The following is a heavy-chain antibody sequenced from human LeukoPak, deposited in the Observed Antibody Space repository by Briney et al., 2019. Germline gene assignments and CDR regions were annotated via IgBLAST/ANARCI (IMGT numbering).Heavy chain of an antibody. CDR3: ARDAPYIAVAGTADY. D-gene: IGHD6-19*01. V-gene: IGHV3-21*01. CDR2: ISSSSSYI. CDR1: GFTFSSYS. Sequence: GGSLRFSCAGSGFTFSSYSMNWVRQAPGKGLEWVSSISSSSSYIYYADSVKGRFTISRDNAKNSLYLQMNSLRAEDTAVYYCARDAPYIAVAGTADYWGQETLVTVSS. J-gene: IGHJ4*02.